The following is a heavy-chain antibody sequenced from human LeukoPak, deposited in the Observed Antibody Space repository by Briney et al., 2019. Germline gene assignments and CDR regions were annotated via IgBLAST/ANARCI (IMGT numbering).Heavy chain of an antibody. CDR2: VSGTGTST. D-gene: IGHD3-3*01. CDR1: GFTFHNYA. Sequence: QPGGSLRLSCKASGFTFHNYAMTWVRQAPGQGLDWCSTVSGTGTSTFYADSVKVRATISRDNSKNMLSLQMSSLRAEDTAMYYCAKGYYDSHRGFFEYWGLGTLVTVSS. J-gene: IGHJ4*02. CDR3: AKGYYDSHRGFFEY. V-gene: IGHV3-23*01.